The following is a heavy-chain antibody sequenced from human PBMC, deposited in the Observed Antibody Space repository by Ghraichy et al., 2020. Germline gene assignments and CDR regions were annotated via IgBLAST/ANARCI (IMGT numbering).Heavy chain of an antibody. V-gene: IGHV4-59*01. Sequence: SETLSLTCTVSGGSISSYYWSWIRQPPGKGLEWIGYIYYSGSTNYNPSLKSRVTISVDTSKNQFSLKLSSVTAADTAVYYCARDVMDGLDYWGQGTLVTVSS. D-gene: IGHD2-8*01. J-gene: IGHJ4*02. CDR2: IYYSGST. CDR1: GGSISSYY. CDR3: ARDVMDGLDY.